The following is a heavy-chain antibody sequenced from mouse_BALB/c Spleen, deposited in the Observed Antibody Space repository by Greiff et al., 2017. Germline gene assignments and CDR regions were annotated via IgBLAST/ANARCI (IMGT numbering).Heavy chain of an antibody. D-gene: IGHD2-3*01. Sequence: EVKLVESGGGLVKPGGSLKLSCAASGFTFSSYAMSWVRQSPEKRLEWVAEISSGGSYTYYPDTVTGRFTISRDNAKNTLYLEMSSLRSEDTAMYYCARDDGYNYFDYWGQGTTLTVSS. CDR1: GFTFSSYA. V-gene: IGHV5-9-4*01. J-gene: IGHJ2*01. CDR3: ARDDGYNYFDY. CDR2: ISSGGSYT.